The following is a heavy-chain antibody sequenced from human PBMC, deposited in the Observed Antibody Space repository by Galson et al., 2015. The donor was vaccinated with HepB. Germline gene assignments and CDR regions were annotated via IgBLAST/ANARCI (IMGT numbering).Heavy chain of an antibody. V-gene: IGHV3-30*18. CDR2: ISYDGSNK. CDR1: GFTFSSYG. D-gene: IGHD4-17*01. CDR3: AKDRTYYGDYVGCYFDY. J-gene: IGHJ4*02. Sequence: SLRLSCAASGFTFSSYGMHWVRQAPGKGLEWVAVISYDGSNKYYADSVKGRFTISRDNSKNTLYLKMNSLRAEDTAVYYCAKDRTYYGDYVGCYFDYWGQGTLVTVSS.